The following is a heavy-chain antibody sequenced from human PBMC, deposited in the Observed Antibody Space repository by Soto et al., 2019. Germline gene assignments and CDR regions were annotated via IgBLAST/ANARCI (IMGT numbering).Heavy chain of an antibody. Sequence: LGESLKISCQDSGNSFTSDWISWVRQMPDKGLEWMGRIDPSDSETDYSPSFQGRVTISADRSISTTYLQWSSLKASDTAIYYCARHGLGPGSPGYYGMDVWGQGTTVTVSS. CDR3: ARHGLGPGSPGYYGMDV. J-gene: IGHJ6*02. D-gene: IGHD3-10*01. CDR1: GNSFTSDW. V-gene: IGHV5-10-1*01. CDR2: IDPSDSET.